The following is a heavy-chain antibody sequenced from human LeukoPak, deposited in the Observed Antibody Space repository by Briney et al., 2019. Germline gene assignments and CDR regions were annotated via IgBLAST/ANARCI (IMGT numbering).Heavy chain of an antibody. Sequence: GGSLRLSCAASGFTFTNYGMDWVRQAPGKGLEWVSSISVDSTYTHYADSVKGRSSISRDNAKNSLFLQMNSLRAEDTAVYYCARDLADSHSGYDWVSFGMDVWGQGTTVTVSS. CDR1: GFTFTNYG. CDR2: ISVDSTYT. D-gene: IGHD5-12*01. J-gene: IGHJ6*02. V-gene: IGHV3-21*01. CDR3: ARDLADSHSGYDWVSFGMDV.